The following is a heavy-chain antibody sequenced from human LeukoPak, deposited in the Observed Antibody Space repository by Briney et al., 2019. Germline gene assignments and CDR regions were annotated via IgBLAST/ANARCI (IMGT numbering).Heavy chain of an antibody. J-gene: IGHJ4*02. CDR3: ARSLKWNLVGSDF. D-gene: IGHD1-1*01. Sequence: PGGSLRLSCAASGFTFSSYGMNWVRQAPGKGLEWVSVINDSGGNTFYADSVKGRFTISRDNSKNTLYLQMSSLRGEDTAVYYCARSLKWNLVGSDFWGQGTLVTVSS. V-gene: IGHV3-23*01. CDR2: INDSGGNT. CDR1: GFTFSSYG.